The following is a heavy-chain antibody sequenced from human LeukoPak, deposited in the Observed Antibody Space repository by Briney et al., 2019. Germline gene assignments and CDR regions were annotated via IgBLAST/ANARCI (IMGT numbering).Heavy chain of an antibody. Sequence: SETLSLTCSVSGGSINSYYWSWIRQSAGKGLEWIGRIYSSGSTNYNPSLESRVTMSVDTSKNQFSLKLSSVTAADTAVYYCARDHGSYAWFDPWGQGTLVTVSS. J-gene: IGHJ5*02. CDR3: ARDHGSYAWFDP. CDR1: GGSINSYY. CDR2: IYSSGST. D-gene: IGHD1-26*01. V-gene: IGHV4-4*07.